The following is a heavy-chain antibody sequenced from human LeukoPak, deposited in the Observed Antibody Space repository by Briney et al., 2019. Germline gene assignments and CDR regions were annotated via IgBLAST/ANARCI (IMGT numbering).Heavy chain of an antibody. Sequence: GASVKVSCKASGDTFTSYDINWVRQATGQGLEWMGWMNPNTGNTGYAQKFQGRVTITRNTSISTAYMELSSLRSEDTAVYYCARYYYGSGSYYSREDRDYYYYYMDVWGKGTTVTVSS. J-gene: IGHJ6*03. CDR2: MNPNTGNT. CDR1: GDTFTSYD. CDR3: ARYYYGSGSYYSREDRDYYYYYMDV. D-gene: IGHD3-10*01. V-gene: IGHV1-8*03.